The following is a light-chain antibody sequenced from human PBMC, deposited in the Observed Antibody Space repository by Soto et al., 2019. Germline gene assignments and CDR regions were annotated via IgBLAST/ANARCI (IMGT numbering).Light chain of an antibody. J-gene: IGKJ2*01. CDR2: GAS. CDR3: QQYGDSPYT. V-gene: IGKV3-20*01. Sequence: EIVLTQSPATLSLSPGERATLSCRASQSVSSNYVAWYQQKPGQAPRLLIYGASSRATGIPDRFSGSGSGTDFTLTISRLEPEDFAVYYCQQYGDSPYTFGQGTKLEIK. CDR1: QSVSSNY.